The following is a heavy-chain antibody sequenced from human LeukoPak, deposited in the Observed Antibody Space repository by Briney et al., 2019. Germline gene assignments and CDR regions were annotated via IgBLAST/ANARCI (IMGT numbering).Heavy chain of an antibody. D-gene: IGHD4-17*01. V-gene: IGHV3-23*01. Sequence: PGGSLRLSCAASGFTVSSNYMSWVRQAPGKGLEWVSAISGSGGSTYYADSVKGRFTISRDNSKNTLYLQMNSLRAEDTAVYYCAKSPLFYGDYYGRFDYWGQGTLVTVSS. CDR3: AKSPLFYGDYYGRFDY. CDR1: GFTVSSNY. J-gene: IGHJ4*02. CDR2: ISGSGGST.